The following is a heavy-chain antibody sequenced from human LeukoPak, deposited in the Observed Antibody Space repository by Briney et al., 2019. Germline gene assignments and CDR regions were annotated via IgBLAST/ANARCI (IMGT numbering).Heavy chain of an antibody. V-gene: IGHV3-23*01. CDR1: GFTFGKYW. J-gene: IGHJ4*02. CDR3: ARCSGGSCYRYHFDY. CDR2: ISGSGGST. Sequence: GGSLRLSCVASGFTFGKYWMSWVRQAPGKGLEWVSAISGSGGSTYYADSVKGRFTISRDNSKNTLYLQMNSLRAEDTAVYYCARCSGGSCYRYHFDYWGQGTLVTVSS. D-gene: IGHD2-15*01.